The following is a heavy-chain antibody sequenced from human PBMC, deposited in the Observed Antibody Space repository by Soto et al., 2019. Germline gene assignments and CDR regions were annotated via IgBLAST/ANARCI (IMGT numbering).Heavy chain of an antibody. J-gene: IGHJ4*02. CDR2: IKREADGGTT. D-gene: IGHD2-15*01. CDR3: TTVVGSGSRGRGFDY. Sequence: PGGSLRLSCAASGFTFSDAWMSWVRQAPGRGLEWVGRIKREADGGTTDYAAPVKGRLTISRDDSKNTLYLRMNSLKTEDTAVYYCTTVVGSGSRGRGFDYWGQGTLVTVSS. V-gene: IGHV3-15*01. CDR1: GFTFSDAW.